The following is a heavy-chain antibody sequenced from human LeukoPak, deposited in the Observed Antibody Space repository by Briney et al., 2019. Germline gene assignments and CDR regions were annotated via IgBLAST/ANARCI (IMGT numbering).Heavy chain of an antibody. Sequence: GGSLRLSCAASGFTFSTHWMHWARQAPGRGLEWVSRMNSDGSSSSYADSVKGRFTISRDNAKSTLYLQMNSLRAEDTAVYYCARGGDGSNIYWYFDLWGRGTLVTVSS. CDR1: GFTFSTHW. D-gene: IGHD5-24*01. CDR2: MNSDGSSS. V-gene: IGHV3-74*01. J-gene: IGHJ2*01. CDR3: ARGGDGSNIYWYFDL.